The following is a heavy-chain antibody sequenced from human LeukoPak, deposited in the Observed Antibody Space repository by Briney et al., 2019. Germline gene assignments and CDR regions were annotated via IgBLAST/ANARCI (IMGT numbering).Heavy chain of an antibody. V-gene: IGHV4-61*02. J-gene: IGHJ4*02. Sequence: SETLSLTCTVSGGSISSGSYYWSWIRQPAGKGLEWIGRIYTSGSTNYNPSLKSRVTISVDTSKNQFSLKLSSVTAADTAVYYCARERVGATNSQHYFDYWGQGTLVTVSS. CDR2: IYTSGST. CDR1: GGSISSGSYY. D-gene: IGHD1-26*01. CDR3: ARERVGATNSQHYFDY.